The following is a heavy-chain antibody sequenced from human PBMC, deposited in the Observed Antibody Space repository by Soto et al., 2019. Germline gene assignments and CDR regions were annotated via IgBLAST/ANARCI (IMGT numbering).Heavy chain of an antibody. V-gene: IGHV4-31*03. J-gene: IGHJ6*02. Sequence: PSETLSLTCTVSGGSISSGGYYWSWIRQHPGKGLEWIGYIYYSGSTYYNPSLKSRVTISVDTSKNQFSLKLSSVTAADTAVYYCARRSSYALYYYYGMDVWGQGTTVTVSS. CDR2: IYYSGST. CDR3: ARRSSYALYYYYGMDV. D-gene: IGHD2-2*01. CDR1: GGSISSGGYY.